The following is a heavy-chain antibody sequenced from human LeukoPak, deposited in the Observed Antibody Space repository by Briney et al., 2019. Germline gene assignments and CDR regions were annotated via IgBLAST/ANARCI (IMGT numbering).Heavy chain of an antibody. Sequence: ASVKVSCKASGYTFTGYYIHWVRQAPGQGLEWMGWINPNSGGTNYAQKFQGRVTMTRDTSISTVYMALSRLRSDDTAVYYCARSTTPNENEYFEHWGQGTLVTVSS. CDR3: ARSTTPNENEYFEH. J-gene: IGHJ1*01. V-gene: IGHV1-2*02. D-gene: IGHD2/OR15-2a*01. CDR2: INPNSGGT. CDR1: GYTFTGYY.